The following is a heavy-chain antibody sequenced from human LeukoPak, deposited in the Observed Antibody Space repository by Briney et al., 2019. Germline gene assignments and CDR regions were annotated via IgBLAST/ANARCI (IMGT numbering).Heavy chain of an antibody. CDR3: AREARYCESSSCDYFDS. CDR2: ISSNGYYV. J-gene: IGHJ4*02. Sequence: GGSLRLSCAPSGFTFSRYTMNWVRQAPGKGLEWVSSISSNGYYVYQADSVKGRFTISRDNAKTSLCLQMNSLRAEDTAVYYCAREARYCESSSCDYFDSWGQGTLVTVSS. CDR1: GFTFSRYT. V-gene: IGHV3-21*01. D-gene: IGHD2/OR15-2a*01.